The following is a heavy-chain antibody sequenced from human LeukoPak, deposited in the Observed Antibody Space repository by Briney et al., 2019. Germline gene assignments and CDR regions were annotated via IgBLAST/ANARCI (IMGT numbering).Heavy chain of an antibody. CDR1: GYTFTSYD. V-gene: IGHV1-8*01. CDR2: MNPISGNT. CDR3: ARDSAPYYDSSGSRADY. J-gene: IGHJ4*02. D-gene: IGHD3-22*01. Sequence: ASAKVSCKASGYTFTSYDISWVRQATGQGLEWMGWMNPISGNTGYAQKFQGRVTMTRSTSISTAYMELSSLRAEDTAVYYCARDSAPYYDSSGSRADYWGQGTLVTVSS.